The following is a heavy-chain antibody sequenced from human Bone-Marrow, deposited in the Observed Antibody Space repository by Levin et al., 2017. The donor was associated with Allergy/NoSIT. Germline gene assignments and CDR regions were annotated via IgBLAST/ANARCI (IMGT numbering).Heavy chain of an antibody. J-gene: IGHJ4*02. V-gene: IGHV4-59*02. Sequence: KASETLSLTCTVSGDSVTTQYWSWIRQPPGKGLEYIGYVYYTGITNYNPSLNSRVTMSVDTSKNQFSLTLRSVTAADTAVYYCARTARRADSWGRGTLVTVSS. CDR1: GDSVTTQY. CDR2: VYYTGIT. CDR3: ARTARRADS.